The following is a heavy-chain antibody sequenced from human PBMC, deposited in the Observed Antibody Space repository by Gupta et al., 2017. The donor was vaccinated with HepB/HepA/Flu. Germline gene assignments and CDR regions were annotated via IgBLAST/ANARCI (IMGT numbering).Heavy chain of an antibody. D-gene: IGHD6-13*01. CDR2: ISGSGGST. CDR1: GFPFSSYA. V-gene: IGHV3-23*01. J-gene: IGHJ4*02. Sequence: EVQLLESGGGLVQPGGSLRLSCAASGFPFSSYAMSWVRQAPGKGLEWVSAISGSGGSTYYADSVKGRFTISRDNSKNTLYLQMNSLRAEDTAVYYCAKGEYSSIWGLDYWGQGTLVTVSS. CDR3: AKGEYSSIWGLDY.